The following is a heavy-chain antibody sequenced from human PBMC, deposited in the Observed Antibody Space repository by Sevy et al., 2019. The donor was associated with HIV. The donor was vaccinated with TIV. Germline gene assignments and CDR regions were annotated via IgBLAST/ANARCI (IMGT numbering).Heavy chain of an antibody. CDR1: GFTFSDYY. CDR2: ISSSSSYT. CDR3: ARSLRGYSGSYYFDY. V-gene: IGHV3-11*06. J-gene: IGHJ4*02. Sequence: GGCLRLSCAASGFTFSDYYMSWIRQAPGKGLEWVSYISSSSSYTNYADSVKGRFTISRDNAKNSLYLQMNSLRAEDTAVYYCARSLRGYSGSYYFDYWGQGTLVTVSS. D-gene: IGHD1-26*01.